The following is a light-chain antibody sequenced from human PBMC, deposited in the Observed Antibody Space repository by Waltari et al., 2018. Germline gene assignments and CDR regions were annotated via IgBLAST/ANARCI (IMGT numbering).Light chain of an antibody. V-gene: IGKV3-11*01. CDR2: DTS. Sequence: RASPDVTNYLAWYQPKPGQAPRLLIYDTSNRATGIPARFSGSGFGTDFTLTISSLEPEDFAVYYCQQRRNWPLTFGGGTKVEIK. CDR3: QQRRNWPLT. CDR1: PDVTNY. J-gene: IGKJ4*01.